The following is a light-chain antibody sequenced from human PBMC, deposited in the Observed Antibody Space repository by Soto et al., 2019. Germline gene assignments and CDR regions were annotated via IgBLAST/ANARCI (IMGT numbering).Light chain of an antibody. V-gene: IGKV2-28*01. Sequence: DIVMPQSPLSLPVTPGEPASISCRSRQSLLHSNGYNYLDWYLQKPGQSPHLLVYLGSNRASGVPERFSGRGSSSDFTLKISKAGALDVWVYYCMHALQTPPVTFGPGTKVDSK. CDR3: MHALQTPPVT. CDR1: QSLLHSNGYNY. J-gene: IGKJ3*01. CDR2: LGS.